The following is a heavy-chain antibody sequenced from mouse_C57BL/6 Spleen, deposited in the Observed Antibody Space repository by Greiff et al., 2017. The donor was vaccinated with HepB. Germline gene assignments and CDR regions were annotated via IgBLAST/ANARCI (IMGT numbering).Heavy chain of an antibody. J-gene: IGHJ2*01. CDR2: IHPSDSDT. Sequence: KQRPGQGLEWIGRIHPSDSDTNYNQKFKGKATLTVDKSSSTAYMQLSSLTSEDSAVYYCAGSSYYFDYWGQGTTLTVSS. CDR3: AGSSYYFDY. V-gene: IGHV1-74*01. D-gene: IGHD1-1*01.